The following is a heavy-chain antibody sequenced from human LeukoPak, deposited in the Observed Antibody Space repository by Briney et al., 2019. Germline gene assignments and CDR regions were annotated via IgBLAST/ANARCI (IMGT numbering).Heavy chain of an antibody. D-gene: IGHD3-22*01. V-gene: IGHV1-69*05. CDR2: IIPIFGTA. Sequence: SVKVSCKASGGTFGSYAISWVRQAPGQGLEWMGGIIPIFGTANYAQKFQGRVTITTDESTSTAYMELSSLRSEDTAVYYCAREAPSGSYYDSSGYSGYYYYMDVWGKGTTVTVSS. J-gene: IGHJ6*03. CDR3: AREAPSGSYYDSSGYSGYYYYMDV. CDR1: GGTFGSYA.